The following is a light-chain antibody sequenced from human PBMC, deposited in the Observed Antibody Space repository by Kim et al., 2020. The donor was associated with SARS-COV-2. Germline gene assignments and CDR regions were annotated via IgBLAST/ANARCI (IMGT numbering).Light chain of an antibody. CDR3: QDRSDWPT. CDR2: DAS. V-gene: IGKV3-11*01. Sequence: LSPGERATLSCRTSQIISSTFLAWYQQKPGQAPRLLIYDASKRATDIPARFSGSGSGTEFTLTISNLEPEDFAVYFCQDRSDWPTFGQGIRLEIK. CDR1: QIISSTF. J-gene: IGKJ5*01.